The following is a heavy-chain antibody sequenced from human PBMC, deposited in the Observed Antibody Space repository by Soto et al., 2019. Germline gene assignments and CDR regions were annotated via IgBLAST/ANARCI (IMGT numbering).Heavy chain of an antibody. CDR3: VRTSLVVAAATREDY. CDR1: GLTVCSYW. CDR2: INSDGSST. V-gene: IGHV3-74*01. D-gene: IGHD2-15*01. Sequence: GGSTRISCAASGLTVCSYWMDWVRQDPGKGLVWVSRINSDGSSTSYADSVKGRFTISRDNAKNTLYLQMNSLRAEDTAVYYCVRTSLVVAAATREDYWGQGTLVTVSS. J-gene: IGHJ4*02.